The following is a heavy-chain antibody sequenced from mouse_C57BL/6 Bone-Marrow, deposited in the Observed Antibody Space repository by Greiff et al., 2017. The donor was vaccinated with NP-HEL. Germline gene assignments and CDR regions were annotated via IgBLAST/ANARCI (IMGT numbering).Heavy chain of an antibody. Sequence: EVQGVESGGDLVKPGGSLKLSCAASGFTFSSYGMSWVRQTPDKRLEWVATISSGGSYTYYPDSVKGRFTISRDNAKNTLYLQMSSLKSEDTAMYYCARRGYYYGSSQPFDYWGQGTTLTVSS. J-gene: IGHJ2*01. V-gene: IGHV5-6*01. CDR1: GFTFSSYG. CDR3: ARRGYYYGSSQPFDY. CDR2: ISSGGSYT. D-gene: IGHD1-1*01.